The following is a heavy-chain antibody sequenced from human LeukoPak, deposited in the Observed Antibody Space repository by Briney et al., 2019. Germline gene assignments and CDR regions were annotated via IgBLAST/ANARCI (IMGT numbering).Heavy chain of an antibody. Sequence: GRSARLSCAASGFTFDDYAMHWVRQAPGKGLEWVSGISWNSGSIGHADSVKGRFTISRDNAKNSLYLQMNSLRAEDMALYYCAKGSYYDFWSGPDVWGKGTTVTVSS. CDR3: AKGSYYDFWSGPDV. D-gene: IGHD3-3*01. CDR1: GFTFDDYA. CDR2: ISWNSGSI. J-gene: IGHJ6*04. V-gene: IGHV3-9*03.